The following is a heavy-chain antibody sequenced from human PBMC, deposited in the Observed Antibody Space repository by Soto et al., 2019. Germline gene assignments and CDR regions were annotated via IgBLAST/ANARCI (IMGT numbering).Heavy chain of an antibody. Sequence: GGSLRLSCAASGFTFSSYAMHWVRQAPGKGLEWVAVISYDGSNKYYADSVKGRFTISRDNSKNTLYLQMNSLRAEDTAVYYCAREIAVAGIVAFDIWGQGTMVTVSS. CDR2: ISYDGSNK. J-gene: IGHJ3*02. CDR1: GFTFSSYA. V-gene: IGHV3-30-3*01. CDR3: AREIAVAGIVAFDI. D-gene: IGHD6-19*01.